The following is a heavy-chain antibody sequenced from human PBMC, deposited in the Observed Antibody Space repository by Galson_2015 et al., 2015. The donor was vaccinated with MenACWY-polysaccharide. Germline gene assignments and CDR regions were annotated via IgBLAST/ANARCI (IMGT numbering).Heavy chain of an antibody. J-gene: IGHJ4*02. CDR3: ARGAQRFFDY. CDR2: MYSGGFT. V-gene: IGHV3-53*01. Sequence: SLRLSCAASGFNVGGLYMSWVRQAPGKRPEWVSIMYSGGFTEDEDSVKGRFTISRDISKNTVYLQMNSLKVEDTAVYYCARGAQRFFDYWGQGRLVTVSA. CDR1: GFNVGGLY.